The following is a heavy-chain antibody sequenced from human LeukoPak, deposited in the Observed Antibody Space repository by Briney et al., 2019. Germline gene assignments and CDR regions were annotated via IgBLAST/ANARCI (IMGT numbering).Heavy chain of an antibody. Sequence: ASVRVSCKASGYTFIGYYMHWVRQAPGQGLEWTGWINPNSGGTNFAQKFQGRVTMTRDTSISTAYMELSRLRSDDTAVYYCARDDLWFGELSYSFDYWGQGTLVTVSS. CDR1: GYTFIGYY. V-gene: IGHV1-2*02. CDR3: ARDDLWFGELSYSFDY. CDR2: INPNSGGT. J-gene: IGHJ4*02. D-gene: IGHD3-10*01.